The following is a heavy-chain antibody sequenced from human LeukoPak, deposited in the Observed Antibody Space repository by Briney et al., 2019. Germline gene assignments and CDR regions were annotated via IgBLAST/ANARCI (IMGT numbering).Heavy chain of an antibody. J-gene: IGHJ6*02. CDR2: ISYDGSNK. D-gene: IGHD5-12*01. CDR1: GFTFSSYA. Sequence: GGSLRLSCAASGFTFSSYAMHWVRQAPGKGLEWVAVISYDGSNKYYADSVKGRFTISRENSKNTLYLQMNSLGVEDTAVYYCARGRAALATIGGMDVWGQGTTVTVSS. V-gene: IGHV3-30-3*01. CDR3: ARGRAALATIGGMDV.